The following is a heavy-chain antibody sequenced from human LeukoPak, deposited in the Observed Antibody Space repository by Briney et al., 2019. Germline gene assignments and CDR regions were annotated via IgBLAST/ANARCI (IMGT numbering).Heavy chain of an antibody. J-gene: IGHJ5*02. CDR2: ISSSSSYI. CDR3: ARDLISGLGRWFDP. Sequence: GGSLRLSCAASGFTFSSYSMNWVRQAPGKGLEWVSSISSSSSYIYYADSVKGRFTISRDNAKNSLYLQMNSLRAEDTAVYYCARDLISGLGRWFDPWGQGTLVTVSS. CDR1: GFTFSSYS. D-gene: IGHD3-16*01. V-gene: IGHV3-21*01.